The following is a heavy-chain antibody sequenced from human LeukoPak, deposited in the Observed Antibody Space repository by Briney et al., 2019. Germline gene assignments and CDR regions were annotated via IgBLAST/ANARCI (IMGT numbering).Heavy chain of an antibody. CDR1: GGSISSSSYY. D-gene: IGHD6-13*01. V-gene: IGHV4-39*07. J-gene: IGHJ4*02. Sequence: PSETLSLTCTVSGGSISSSSYYWGWIRQPPGKGLEWIGSIYYSGSTNYNPSLKSRVTISVDTSKNQFSLKLSSVTAADTAVYYCARVQNGYSSSWAFDYWGQGTLVTVSS. CDR3: ARVQNGYSSSWAFDY. CDR2: IYYSGST.